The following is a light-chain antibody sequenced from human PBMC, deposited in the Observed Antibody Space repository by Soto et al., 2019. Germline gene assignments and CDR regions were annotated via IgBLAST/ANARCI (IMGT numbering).Light chain of an antibody. CDR1: QSISHF. CDR2: AAS. CDR3: QQSYNTVS. V-gene: IGKV1-39*01. Sequence: DIQMTQSPSSLSASVGDRVTITCRASQSISHFLNWYQQKPGKAPRLLIYAASSLQGGVPSRFSGSGSGTDFTLTISSLQPEDFATYYCQQSYNTVSFGGGTMVDI. J-gene: IGKJ4*01.